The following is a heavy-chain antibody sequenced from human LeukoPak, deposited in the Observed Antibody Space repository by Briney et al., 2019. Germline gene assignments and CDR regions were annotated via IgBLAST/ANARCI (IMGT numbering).Heavy chain of an antibody. Sequence: GGSLRLSCAASGFTFSNAWMSWVRQAPGRGLEWVGRIKSKTDGGTTDYAAPVKGRFTISRDDSKNTLYLQMNSLKTEDTAVYYCTTDLWIAVAGSGWGQGTLVTVSS. D-gene: IGHD6-19*01. CDR3: TTDLWIAVAGSG. CDR1: GFTFSNAW. J-gene: IGHJ4*02. CDR2: IKSKTDGGTT. V-gene: IGHV3-15*01.